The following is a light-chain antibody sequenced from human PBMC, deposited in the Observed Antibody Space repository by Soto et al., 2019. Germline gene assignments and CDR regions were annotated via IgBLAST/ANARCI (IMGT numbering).Light chain of an antibody. CDR3: AAWDDSLSGL. Sequence: QAVVTQPPSVSGAPGQRVSISCTGSSTNIGAGYGVHWYQQRPGTAPKLLIVGNTIRPSGVPDRFSGSKSGTSASLAISGLRSEDEAHYYCAAWDDSLSGLFGGGTKLTVL. CDR2: GNT. V-gene: IGLV1-40*01. CDR1: STNIGAGYG. J-gene: IGLJ3*02.